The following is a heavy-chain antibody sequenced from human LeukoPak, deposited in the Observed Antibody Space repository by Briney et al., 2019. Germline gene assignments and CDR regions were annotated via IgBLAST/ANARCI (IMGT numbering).Heavy chain of an antibody. CDR3: ARIVGHTRTDF. CDR2: VSFDGRNK. V-gene: IGHV3-30*04. CDR1: GFSLSSYA. J-gene: IGHJ4*02. Sequence: GRSLRLSCEVSGFSLSSYAFHWVRQAPGKGLERVSFVSFDGRNKNYADSVRGRFTISRDNSKNTLYLQMNSLRNEDTAVYFCARIVGHTRTDFWGQGTLVTVSS. D-gene: IGHD1-26*01.